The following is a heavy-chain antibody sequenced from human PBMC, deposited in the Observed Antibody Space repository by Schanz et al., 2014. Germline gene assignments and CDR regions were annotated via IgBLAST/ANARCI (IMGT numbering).Heavy chain of an antibody. CDR2: VCYDGSKK. J-gene: IGHJ4*02. CDR1: GFTFSSYG. D-gene: IGHD2-21*01. CDR3: ARGRSLGWCDY. V-gene: IGHV3-33*01. Sequence: VQLVESGGGVVQPGRSLRLSCAASGFTFSSYGMHWVRQVPGKGLEWVAVVCYDGSKKYYADSVKGRFTTSRDNSKNTMYLQMHSLRAEDTAVYYCARGRSLGWCDYWGQGTLVTVSS.